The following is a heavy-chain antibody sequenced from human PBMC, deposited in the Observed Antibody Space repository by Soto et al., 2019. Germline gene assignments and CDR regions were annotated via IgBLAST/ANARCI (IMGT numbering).Heavy chain of an antibody. J-gene: IGHJ6*02. D-gene: IGHD3-10*01. CDR2: IYYSGST. CDR3: ARDNSRARWFGELPPYGMDV. V-gene: IGHV4-59*01. Sequence: SETLSLTCTVSGGSISSYYWSWIRQPPGKGLEWIGYIYYSGSTNYNPSLKSRVTISVDTSKNQFSLKLSSVTAADTAVYYCARDNSRARWFGELPPYGMDVWGQGNTVTVSS. CDR1: GGSISSYY.